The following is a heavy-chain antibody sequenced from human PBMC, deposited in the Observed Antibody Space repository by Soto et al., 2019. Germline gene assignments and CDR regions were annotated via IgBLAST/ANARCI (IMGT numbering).Heavy chain of an antibody. CDR3: ARAGYCSGGSCYGAFDI. V-gene: IGHV3-21*01. Sequence: EVQLVESGGGLVKPGGSLRLSCAASGFTFSSYSMNWVRQAPGKGREWVSSISSSSSYIYYADSVKGRFTISRDNAKNSLYLQMNSLRAEDTAVYYCARAGYCSGGSCYGAFDIWGHGTMVTVSS. CDR1: GFTFSSYS. CDR2: ISSSSSYI. J-gene: IGHJ3*02. D-gene: IGHD2-15*01.